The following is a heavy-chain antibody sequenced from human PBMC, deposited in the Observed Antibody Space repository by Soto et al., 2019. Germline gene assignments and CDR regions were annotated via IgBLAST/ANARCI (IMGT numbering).Heavy chain of an antibody. V-gene: IGHV3-48*01. CDR1: GFTFSSYS. CDR2: ISSSSSTI. CDR3: ARSHGGKRATKVYWYFDL. Sequence: GGSLRLSCAASGFTFSSYSMNWVRQAPGKGLEWVSYISSSSSTIYYADSVKGRFTISRDNAKNSLYLQMNSLRAEDTAVYYCARSHGGKRATKVYWYFDLWGRGTLVTVSS. D-gene: IGHD4-17*01. J-gene: IGHJ2*01.